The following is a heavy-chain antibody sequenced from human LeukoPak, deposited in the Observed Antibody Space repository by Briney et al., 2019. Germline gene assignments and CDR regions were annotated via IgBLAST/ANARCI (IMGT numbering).Heavy chain of an antibody. CDR2: ISSSSSYI. V-gene: IGHV3-21*01. J-gene: IGHJ3*02. D-gene: IGHD6-13*01. CDR3: ARDRGSSWYDGASDAFDI. Sequence: GGSLRLSCAASGFTFSSYSMNWVRQTPGKGLEWVSSISSSSSYIYYADSVKGRFTISRDNAKNSLYVQMNSLRAEDMAVYYCARDRGSSWYDGASDAFDIWGQGTMVTVSS. CDR1: GFTFSSYS.